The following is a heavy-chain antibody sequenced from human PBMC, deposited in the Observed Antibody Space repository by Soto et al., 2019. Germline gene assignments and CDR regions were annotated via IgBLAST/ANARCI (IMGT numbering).Heavy chain of an antibody. D-gene: IGHD6-13*01. J-gene: IGHJ6*02. V-gene: IGHV4-59*01. Sequence: QVQLQEWGPGLVKPSETMSLTCTVSGGSISSYYWSWIRQPPGKGLEWIGYIYYSGSTNYNPSLKSRVTISVDTSKNQFSLKLSSVTAADTAVYYCARDRIAAAGRYYYYGMDVWGQGTTVTVSS. CDR2: IYYSGST. CDR3: ARDRIAAAGRYYYYGMDV. CDR1: GGSISSYY.